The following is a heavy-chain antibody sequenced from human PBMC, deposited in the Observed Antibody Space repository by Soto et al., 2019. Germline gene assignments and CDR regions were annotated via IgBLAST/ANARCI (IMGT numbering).Heavy chain of an antibody. Sequence: PSETLSLTCTVSGGSISSGGYYWSWIRQHPGKVLEWIGYIYYSGSTYYNPSLKSRVTISVDTSKNQFSLKLSSVTAADTAVYYCARDPEPQYCSGGSCYRGSAFDIWGQGTMVTVSS. CDR3: ARDPEPQYCSGGSCYRGSAFDI. CDR2: IYYSGST. CDR1: GGSISSGGYY. J-gene: IGHJ3*02. D-gene: IGHD2-15*01. V-gene: IGHV4-31*03.